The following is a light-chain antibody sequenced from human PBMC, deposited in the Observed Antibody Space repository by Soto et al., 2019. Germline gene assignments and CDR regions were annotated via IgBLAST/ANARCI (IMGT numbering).Light chain of an antibody. CDR1: ESIARH. J-gene: IGKJ5*01. V-gene: IGKV1-39*01. CDR3: TQTYRTLSIT. Sequence: DIQMTQSPSSLSASVGDRVTITCRASESIARHLNWYQQKPGKAPKLLIYAASSLHNGVPSRFRGSGSGTDFTLTISNLQPEDVATYYCTQTYRTLSITFGQGTRLEIK. CDR2: AAS.